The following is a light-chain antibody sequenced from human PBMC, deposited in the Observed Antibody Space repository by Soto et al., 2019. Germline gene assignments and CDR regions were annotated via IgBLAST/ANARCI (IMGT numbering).Light chain of an antibody. V-gene: IGKV2-30*01. CDR2: KLS. CDR1: QSLAYSDGNTN. CDR3: MQGTHWS. J-gene: IGKJ3*01. Sequence: QPASISCRSSQSLAYSDGNTNLSRFQQRPGQSPRRPIYKLSNRDTGVPDRFGGSGSGTDFTLKISRVEAEDVGGYCCMQGTHWSFGPGTKVDIK.